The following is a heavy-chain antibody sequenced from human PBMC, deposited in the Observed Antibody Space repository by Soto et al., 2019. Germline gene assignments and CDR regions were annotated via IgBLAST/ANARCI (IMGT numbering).Heavy chain of an antibody. CDR3: ARDRYLFDP. J-gene: IGHJ5*02. CDR2: IYYSGST. CDR1: GGSISNYY. Sequence: SETLSLTCTVSGGSISNYYWSWIRQPPGKGLEWIGYIYYSGSTNYSPSLKSRVTISVDTSKNQFSLKLSSVTAADTAVYYCARDRYLFDPWGQGTLVTVS. V-gene: IGHV4-59*01.